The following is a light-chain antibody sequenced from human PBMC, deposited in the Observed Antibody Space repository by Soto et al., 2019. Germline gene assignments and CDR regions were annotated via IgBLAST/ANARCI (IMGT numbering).Light chain of an antibody. V-gene: IGKV3-11*01. CDR3: QQRSNGPPYT. Sequence: EIVLTQSPATLSLSPGERATLSCRASQSVSSYLAWYQQKPGQAPRLLLYDASNRATGIPARFSGSGSGTDFTHTISSLEPEDYAVYYCQQRSNGPPYTFGQETKLEIK. CDR1: QSVSSY. J-gene: IGKJ2*01. CDR2: DAS.